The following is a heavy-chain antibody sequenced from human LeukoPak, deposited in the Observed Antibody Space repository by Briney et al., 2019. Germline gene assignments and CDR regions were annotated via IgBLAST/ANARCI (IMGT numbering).Heavy chain of an antibody. V-gene: IGHV3-23*01. J-gene: IGHJ4*02. D-gene: IGHD5-24*01. CDR1: GFTFSSYA. CDR3: AKDRESITIPTLDY. Sequence: GGSLRLSWAASGFTFSSYAMSWVRQAPGKGLEWVSAISGSGGSTYYADSVKGRFTISRDNSKNTLYLQMNSLRAEDTAVYYCAKDRESITIPTLDYWGQGTLVTVSS. CDR2: ISGSGGST.